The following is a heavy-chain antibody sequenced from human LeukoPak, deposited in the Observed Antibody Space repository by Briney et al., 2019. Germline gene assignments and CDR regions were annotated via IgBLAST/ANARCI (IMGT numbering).Heavy chain of an antibody. Sequence: PGRSLRLSCAASGFTFSRYSMNWVRQAPGKGLEWVSYIRGSGGTTYYADSVKGRFTISRDNAKNSLNLQLNSLRDEDTAVYYCVRDPDALDYWGQGTLVTVSS. CDR2: IRGSGGTT. CDR3: VRDPDALDY. J-gene: IGHJ4*02. V-gene: IGHV3-48*02. CDR1: GFTFSRYS.